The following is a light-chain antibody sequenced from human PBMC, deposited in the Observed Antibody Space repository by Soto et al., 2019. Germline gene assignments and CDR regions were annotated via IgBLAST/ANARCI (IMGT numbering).Light chain of an antibody. J-gene: IGKJ4*01. CDR2: AAS. Sequence: DIQMTQSPSSLSASVGDRVTITCRASQSIGDNLTWSQLKPGTAPNLQIYAASNLQSGVPSRFSGSGSGTDFPLTISNLQPEDFVSYFCQQSFNTPPTFGGGTKVAIQ. CDR3: QQSFNTPPT. V-gene: IGKV1-39*01. CDR1: QSIGDN.